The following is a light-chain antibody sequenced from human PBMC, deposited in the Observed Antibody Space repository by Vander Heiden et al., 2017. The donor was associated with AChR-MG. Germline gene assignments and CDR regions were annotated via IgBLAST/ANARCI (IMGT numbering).Light chain of an antibody. Sequence: DIQMTQSPSSLSASVGDRVTITCRASQCISNYLNWYQQKPGKAPKLLIYAASSLQSGVPSRFSGSGSGTDFTLTISSLRPEDFATYYCQQSYSSRYTFGQGTKLEIK. CDR2: AAS. J-gene: IGKJ2*01. CDR1: QCISNY. CDR3: QQSYSSRYT. V-gene: IGKV1-39*01.